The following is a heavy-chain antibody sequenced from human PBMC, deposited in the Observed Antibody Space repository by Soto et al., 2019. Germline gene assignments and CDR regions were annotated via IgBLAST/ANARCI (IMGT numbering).Heavy chain of an antibody. Sequence: PGGSLRLSCAASGFSVSSDYMNWVRQAPGKGLEWVSVIYSSGSTYYADSVKGRFTISRDNPKNTVYLQLNSLRAEDTAVFYCAKERTSGWSLDYWGQGTLVTVSS. CDR1: GFSVSSDY. CDR2: IYSSGST. V-gene: IGHV3-53*01. CDR3: AKERTSGWSLDY. J-gene: IGHJ4*02. D-gene: IGHD6-19*01.